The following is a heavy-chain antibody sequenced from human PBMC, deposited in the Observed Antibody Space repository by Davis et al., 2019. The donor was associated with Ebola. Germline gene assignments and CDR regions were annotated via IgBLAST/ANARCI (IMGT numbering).Heavy chain of an antibody. CDR2: ISSSGSGT. CDR3: AKTTVTTPSRSIDY. Sequence: PGGSLRLSCASSGFTFSTHAMTWVRQAPGKGLEWVSAISSSGSGTYYADSAKGRFTISRDNSKNTLYLQMNSLRAEDTAIYYCAKTTVTTPSRSIDYWGQGTLVTVSS. CDR1: GFTFSTHA. D-gene: IGHD4-17*01. V-gene: IGHV3-23*01. J-gene: IGHJ4*02.